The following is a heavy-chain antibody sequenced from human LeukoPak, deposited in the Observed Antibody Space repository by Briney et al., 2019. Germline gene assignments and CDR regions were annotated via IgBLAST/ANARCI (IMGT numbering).Heavy chain of an antibody. J-gene: IGHJ1*01. CDR3: ARRVGSGWPVQH. CDR2: MNPNSGNT. CDR1: GYTFSIYD. V-gene: IGHV1-8*01. Sequence: ASVKVSCKASGYTFSIYDISWVRQATGPGLGWMGWMNPNSGNTGYAQTFQGRLNMTRNTSISTDYMELSSLRSEDTAVYYCARRVGSGWPVQHWGQGTLVTVSS. D-gene: IGHD6-19*01.